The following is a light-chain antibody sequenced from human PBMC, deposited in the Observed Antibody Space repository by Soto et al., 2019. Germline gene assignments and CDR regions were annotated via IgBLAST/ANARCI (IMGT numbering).Light chain of an antibody. J-gene: IGKJ2*01. V-gene: IGKV3-20*01. CDR2: GAS. CDR1: QSVSSSY. CDR3: QQHGSSPSYT. Sequence: EIVLTQSPGTLSLSPGERATLSCRASQSVSSSYLAWYQQKPGQAPRLLIYGASSRATGIPDRFSGSGSGNNFTLIISSLEPEDFAVYYCQQHGSSPSYTFGQGTKLEIK.